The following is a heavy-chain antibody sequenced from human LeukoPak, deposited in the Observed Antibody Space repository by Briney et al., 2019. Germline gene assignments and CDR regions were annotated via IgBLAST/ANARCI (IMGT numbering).Heavy chain of an antibody. D-gene: IGHD1-26*01. Sequence: SMRLFCGASGFTSISCGIRWVRRAPPGEGVWVAVECYDGGSNYYAHSVKSRFTISVDTSKNTLSLQMNSLRAEDTAVYYCARVDLVRATPRGAFDIWGQGTIVTVSS. V-gene: IGHV3-33*01. CDR1: GFTSISCG. J-gene: IGHJ3*02. CDR2: ECYDGGSN. CDR3: ARVDLVRATPRGAFDI.